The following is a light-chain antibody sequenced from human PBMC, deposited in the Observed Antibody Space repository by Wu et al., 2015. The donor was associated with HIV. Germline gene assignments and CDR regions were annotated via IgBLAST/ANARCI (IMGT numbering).Light chain of an antibody. CDR2: GAS. CDR1: QSISSSH. V-gene: IGKV3-20*01. J-gene: IGKJ5*01. Sequence: EIVLTQSPGTLSLSPGERAALSCRASQSISSSHLAWYQQQPGQAPRLLVFGASRRATGIPDRFSGSASGKDFTLTISRLEPEDFAVYYCQQYGSSPITFGQGTRLEIK. CDR3: QQYGSSPIT.